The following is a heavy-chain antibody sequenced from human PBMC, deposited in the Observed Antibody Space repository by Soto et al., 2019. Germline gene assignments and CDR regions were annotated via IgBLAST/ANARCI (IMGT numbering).Heavy chain of an antibody. J-gene: IGHJ5*02. D-gene: IGHD6-19*01. Sequence: QVQLQQWGAGLLKPSETLSLTCAVYGGSFSGYYWSWIRQPPGKGLEWIGEINHSGSTNYNPSLKSRVPISVDPSKNQFSLTLSSVTAADTAVYYCARCLEQWLYRCWFDPWGQGTLVTVSS. CDR1: GGSFSGYY. CDR2: INHSGST. CDR3: ARCLEQWLYRCWFDP. V-gene: IGHV4-34*01.